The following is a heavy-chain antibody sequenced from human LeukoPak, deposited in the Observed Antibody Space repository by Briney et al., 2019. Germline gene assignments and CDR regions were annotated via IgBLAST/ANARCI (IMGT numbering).Heavy chain of an antibody. CDR3: GRGYYDSSGYYVRDFDY. D-gene: IGHD3-22*01. V-gene: IGHV1-18*01. Sequence: ASVKVSCKASGYTFTSYGISWVRQSPGQGLEWMGWISAYNGNTNYAQKLQGRVTMTTDTSTRPAYMELRSLRYDDTAVYYCGRGYYDSSGYYVRDFDYWGQGSLVTVSS. CDR2: ISAYNGNT. J-gene: IGHJ4*02. CDR1: GYTFTSYG.